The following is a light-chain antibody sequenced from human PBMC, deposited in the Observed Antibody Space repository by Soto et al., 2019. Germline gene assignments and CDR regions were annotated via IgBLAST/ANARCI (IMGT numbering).Light chain of an antibody. CDR2: GAS. CDR1: QSVTNN. V-gene: IGKV3-15*01. CDR3: QQYNDWPIT. Sequence: VMTQSPATLSVSPGERVTLSCRASQSVTNNLAWYQQKPGQAPRLLIYGASTRATGFPARFSGSGSGTEFNIAISSRQSEDFAIYHCQQYNDWPITFGGGTKGEIK. J-gene: IGKJ4*01.